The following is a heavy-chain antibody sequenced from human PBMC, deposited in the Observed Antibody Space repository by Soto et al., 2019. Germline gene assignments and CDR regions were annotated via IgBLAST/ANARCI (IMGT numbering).Heavy chain of an antibody. Sequence: SETLSLTCAVYGGSFSGYYWSWIRQPPGKGLEWIGEINHSGSTNYNPSLKSRVTISVDTSKNQSSLKLSSVTAADTAVYYCARVRGLLWFGELFYYYYGMDVWGQGTTVTVSS. J-gene: IGHJ6*02. CDR1: GGSFSGYY. CDR2: INHSGST. V-gene: IGHV4-34*01. D-gene: IGHD3-10*01. CDR3: ARVRGLLWFGELFYYYYGMDV.